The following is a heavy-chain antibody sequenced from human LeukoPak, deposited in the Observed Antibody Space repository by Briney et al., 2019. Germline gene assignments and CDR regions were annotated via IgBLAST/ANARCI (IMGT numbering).Heavy chain of an antibody. CDR1: GFTFSSYA. CDR3: ARARYFDY. CDR2: IYSGGGT. Sequence: GGSLRLSCAASGFTFSSYAMSWVRQAPGKGLEWVSVIYSGGGTYYADSVKGRFTISRDNFKNTLYLQMNSLRAEDTAVYYCARARYFDYWGQGTLVTVSS. J-gene: IGHJ4*02. V-gene: IGHV3-53*01.